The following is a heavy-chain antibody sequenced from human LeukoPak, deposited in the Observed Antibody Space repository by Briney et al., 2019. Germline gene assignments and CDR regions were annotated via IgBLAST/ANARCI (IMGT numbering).Heavy chain of an antibody. Sequence: GGSLRLSCAASGFTFNSYGIHWVRQAPGKGLEWVALISYDGNNKYYADSVRGRFTISRDNSKNTLYLQMNSLRAEDTAVYYCAKDSGRPRKQVGATDYWGQGTLVTVSS. CDR1: GFTFNSYG. V-gene: IGHV3-30*18. J-gene: IGHJ4*02. D-gene: IGHD1-26*01. CDR2: ISYDGNNK. CDR3: AKDSGRPRKQVGATDY.